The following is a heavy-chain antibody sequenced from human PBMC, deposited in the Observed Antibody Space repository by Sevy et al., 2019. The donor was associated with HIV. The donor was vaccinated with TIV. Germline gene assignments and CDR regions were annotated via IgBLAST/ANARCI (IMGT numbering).Heavy chain of an antibody. CDR3: ARGPKRMATAHYYYYMDV. Sequence: ASVKVSCKASGYTFASYGISWVRQAPGQGLEWMGWITADNGNTNYAQKLQGRVTMTTDTSTSTVYMELRSLRSDDTAVYYCARGPKRMATAHYYYYMDVWGKGTTVTVSS. CDR2: ITADNGNT. CDR1: GYTFASYG. J-gene: IGHJ6*03. D-gene: IGHD5-12*01. V-gene: IGHV1-18*04.